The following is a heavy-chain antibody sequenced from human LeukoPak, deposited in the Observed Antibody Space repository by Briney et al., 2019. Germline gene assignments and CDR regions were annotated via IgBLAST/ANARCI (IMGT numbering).Heavy chain of an antibody. CDR3: ARDRWFPSPLGMDV. V-gene: IGHV4-30-4*01. Sequence: SETLSLTCNVSGGSISNGDHYWSWIRQPPGKGLEWIGYIYYSGSTYYYPPFRSRVTISIDTSKNQFSLRLRSVTAADTAVYYCARDRWFPSPLGMDVWGQGTTVTVSS. J-gene: IGHJ6*01. D-gene: IGHD3-10*01. CDR2: IYYSGST. CDR1: GGSISNGDHY.